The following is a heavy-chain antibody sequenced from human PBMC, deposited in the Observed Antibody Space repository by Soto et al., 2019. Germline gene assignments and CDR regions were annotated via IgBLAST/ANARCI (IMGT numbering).Heavy chain of an antibody. Sequence: QVQLVESGGGVVQPGRSLRLSCAASGFTFSSYGMHWVRQAPGKGVEWVAALSYDGSNKYYADSVKGRFTISRDNSKNTLYLQMNSLRAEDTAVYYCAGGATTDFDCWGQGTLVTVSS. CDR3: AGGATTDFDC. J-gene: IGHJ4*02. D-gene: IGHD1-26*01. V-gene: IGHV3-30*03. CDR1: GFTFSSYG. CDR2: LSYDGSNK.